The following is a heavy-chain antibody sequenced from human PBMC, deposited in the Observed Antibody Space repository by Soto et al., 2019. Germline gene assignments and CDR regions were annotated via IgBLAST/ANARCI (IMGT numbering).Heavy chain of an antibody. Sequence: GASVKVSFNASGDPFSSYAISWVRQAPGQGLEWMGGIRPIFGTANYAQKFQGRVTITADKSTSTAYMELSSLRSEDTAVYYCESTPFDHYDFCSGSTALFDYWGQGTLVTVSS. V-gene: IGHV1-69*06. CDR1: GDPFSSYA. D-gene: IGHD3-3*01. CDR3: ESTPFDHYDFCSGSTALFDY. CDR2: IRPIFGTA. J-gene: IGHJ4*02.